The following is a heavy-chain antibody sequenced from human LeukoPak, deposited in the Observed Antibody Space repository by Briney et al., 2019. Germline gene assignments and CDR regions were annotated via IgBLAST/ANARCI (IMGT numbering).Heavy chain of an antibody. CDR1: GGSISSGGYY. CDR3: ARGVMRYCSGGSCYESYYFDY. J-gene: IGHJ4*02. CDR2: IYHSGST. D-gene: IGHD2-15*01. V-gene: IGHV4-30-2*01. Sequence: SETLSLTCTVSGGSISSGGYYWSWIRQPPGMGLEWIGYIYHSGSTYYNPSLKSRVTISVDRSKNQFSLKLTSVTAADTAVYYCARGVMRYCSGGSCYESYYFDYWDQGTLVTVSS.